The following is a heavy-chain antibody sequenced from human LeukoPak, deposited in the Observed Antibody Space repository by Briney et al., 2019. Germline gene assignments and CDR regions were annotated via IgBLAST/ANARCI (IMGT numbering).Heavy chain of an antibody. CDR2: SRNKANSYST. CDR1: GFTFSDHY. J-gene: IGHJ4*02. Sequence: PGGSLRLSCAASGFTFSDHYMDWVRQAPGKGLEWVGSSRNKANSYSTEYAASVKGRFTISRDDSNNSLYLQMDSLKTEDTAVYYCARGGRYYHDTSGDYWGQGTLVIVSS. D-gene: IGHD3-22*01. V-gene: IGHV3-72*01. CDR3: ARGGRYYHDTSGDY.